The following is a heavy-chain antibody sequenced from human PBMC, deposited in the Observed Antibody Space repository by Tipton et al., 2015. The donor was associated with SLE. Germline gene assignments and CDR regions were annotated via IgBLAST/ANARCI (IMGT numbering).Heavy chain of an antibody. D-gene: IGHD2-8*01. J-gene: IGHJ6*02. V-gene: IGHV4-59*08. CDR1: GGSISSNY. CDR3: ARGMLTWRGAIIGVDV. Sequence: TLSLTCSVTGGSISSNYWIWIRQPPGKGLEWIGYISDGGGTNHNPSLKSRVTISVDPAKNQFSLKLTSVTAADTAVYYCARGMLTWRGAIIGVDVWGQVTSVNVSS. CDR2: ISDGGGT.